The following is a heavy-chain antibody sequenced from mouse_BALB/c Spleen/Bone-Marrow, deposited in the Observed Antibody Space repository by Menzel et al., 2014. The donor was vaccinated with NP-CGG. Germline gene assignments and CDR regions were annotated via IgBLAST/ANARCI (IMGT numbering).Heavy chain of an antibody. D-gene: IGHD1-1*01. CDR2: INPNSNTI. CDR3: ARMVYYGWFAN. Sequence: DVQLHGSGGGLVQPVGSLQLSWESSGFDFSSYWMGWVRHAPGKGLEWLGEINPNSNTINYAPCLKDQFILSRDTAKDTLYLQKRKVRSEDTALYYCARMVYYGWFANRGQRILVTGSA. CDR1: GFDFSSYW. J-gene: IGHJ3*01. V-gene: IGHV4-1*02.